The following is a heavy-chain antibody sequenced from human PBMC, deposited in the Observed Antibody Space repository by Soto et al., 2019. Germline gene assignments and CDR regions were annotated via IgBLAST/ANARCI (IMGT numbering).Heavy chain of an antibody. CDR3: ARGEQYSGRSFDY. V-gene: IGHV6-1*01. Sequence: SQTLSLTCAITGDSVSSNSAGWSWVRQSPSRGLEWLGRTYYRSKWYYEYAVSVRGRITINPDTSKNQYSLQLNSVTPEDTAVYFCARGEQYSGRSFDYWGQGTIVTVST. J-gene: IGHJ4*01. CDR1: GDSVSSNSAG. D-gene: IGHD1-26*01. CDR2: TYYRSKWYY.